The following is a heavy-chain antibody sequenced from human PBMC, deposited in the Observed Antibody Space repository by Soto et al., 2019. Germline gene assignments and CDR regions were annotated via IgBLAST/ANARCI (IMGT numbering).Heavy chain of an antibody. J-gene: IGHJ6*02. Sequence: TLSLTYAVSGGSITSVGDSWSWIRQPPGKALEWIGYIYHTGTTYYTAALKSRVTISLDRSKNRISLSLNSVTAADTAVYYCAATVFGEYSHYALDVWGQGTTVTVSS. V-gene: IGHV4-30-2*01. CDR2: IYHTGTT. D-gene: IGHD3-3*01. CDR1: GGSITSVGDS. CDR3: AATVFGEYSHYALDV.